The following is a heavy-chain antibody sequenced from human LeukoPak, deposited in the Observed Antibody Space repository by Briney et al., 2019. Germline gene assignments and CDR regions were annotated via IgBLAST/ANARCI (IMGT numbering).Heavy chain of an antibody. Sequence: SETLSLTCAVSGGSISSGGYSWSWIRQPPGKGLEWIGYIYHSGSTYYNPSLKSRVIISVNTSKNQFSLKLSSVTAADTAVYYCARHSPYNWNRGARPREFDYWGQGTLVTVSS. CDR1: GGSISSGGYS. V-gene: IGHV4-30-2*01. D-gene: IGHD1-20*01. CDR2: IYHSGST. J-gene: IGHJ4*02. CDR3: ARHSPYNWNRGARPREFDY.